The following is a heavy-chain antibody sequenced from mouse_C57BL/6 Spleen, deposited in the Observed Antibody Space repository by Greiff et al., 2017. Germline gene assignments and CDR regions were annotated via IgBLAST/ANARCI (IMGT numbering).Heavy chain of an antibody. CDR2: IDPANGNT. CDR3: ARGGYGSSYPFDY. CDR1: GFNIKNTY. D-gene: IGHD1-1*01. V-gene: IGHV14-3*01. J-gene: IGHJ2*01. Sequence: EVQLVESVAELVRPGASVKLSCTASGFNIKNTYMHWVKQRPEQGLEWIGRIDPANGNTKYAPKFQGKATITADTSSNTAYLQLSSLTSEDTAIYYCARGGYGSSYPFDYWGQGTTLTVSS.